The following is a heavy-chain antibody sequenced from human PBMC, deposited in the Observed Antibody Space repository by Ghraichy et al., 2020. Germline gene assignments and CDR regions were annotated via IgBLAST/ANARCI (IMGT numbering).Heavy chain of an antibody. CDR3: SRTFYGSGCSDVVFDT. J-gene: IGHJ3*02. CDR1: GVTFSGSD. Sequence: GGSLRLSCAASGVTFSGSDVQWVRQASGKGLEWVGRLRNEANTYATAYAASVKGRFSISTDASKITAYLQMDSMNIEDTAVYYCSRTFYGSGCSDVVFDTWGQGTVVTVSS. CDR2: LRNEANTYAT. V-gene: IGHV3-73*01. D-gene: IGHD3-10*01.